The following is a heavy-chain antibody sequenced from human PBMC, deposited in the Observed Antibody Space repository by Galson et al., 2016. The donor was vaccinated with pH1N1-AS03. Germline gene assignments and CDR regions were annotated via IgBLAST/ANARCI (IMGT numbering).Heavy chain of an antibody. CDR1: GYTFSRYY. CDR2: IDPRIGST. Sequence: SVKVSCKASGYTFSRYYMHWMRQAPGQGPEWMGVIDPRIGSTTYAQKFQGRVNMTRDTATTTAYMELRILRSDDTAVYYCATYGSGSRGGFDYWGQGALITVSS. V-gene: IGHV1-46*01. J-gene: IGHJ4*02. CDR3: ATYGSGSRGGFDY. D-gene: IGHD3-10*01.